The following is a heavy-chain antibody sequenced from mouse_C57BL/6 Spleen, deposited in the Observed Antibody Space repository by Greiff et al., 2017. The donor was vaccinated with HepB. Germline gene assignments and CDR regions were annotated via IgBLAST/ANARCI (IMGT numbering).Heavy chain of an antibody. Sequence: EVQGVESGPVLVKPGASVKMSCKASGCTFTDYYMNWVKQSHGKSLEWIGVINPYNGGTSYNQKFKGKATLTVDKSSSTAYMELNSLTSEDSAVYYCARRVYDYDGEFAYWGQGTLVTVSA. J-gene: IGHJ3*01. V-gene: IGHV1-19*01. CDR1: GCTFTDYY. CDR2: INPYNGGT. D-gene: IGHD2-4*01. CDR3: ARRVYDYDGEFAY.